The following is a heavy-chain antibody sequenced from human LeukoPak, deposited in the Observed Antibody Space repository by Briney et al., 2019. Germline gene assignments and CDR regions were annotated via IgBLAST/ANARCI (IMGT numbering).Heavy chain of an antibody. V-gene: IGHV4-4*02. CDR1: SDFFTTSHW. CDR3: ARVIPHRWRQNDF. Sequence: SETLSLTCAVSSDFFTTSHWWSWVRQPPGKGLEWIGEVSEGGMTNYNPSLQSRVTMSLDKSKRQFSLKLTSVTAADTATYFCARVIPHRWRQNDFWGQGTLVTVSS. D-gene: IGHD3-3*01. CDR2: VSEGGMT. J-gene: IGHJ4*02.